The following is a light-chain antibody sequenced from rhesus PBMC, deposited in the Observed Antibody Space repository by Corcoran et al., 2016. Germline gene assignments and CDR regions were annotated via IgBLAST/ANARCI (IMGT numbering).Light chain of an antibody. CDR2: KAT. J-gene: IGKJ4*01. V-gene: IGKV1-74*01. CDR3: QHGYGTPLT. CDR1: ENVKNY. Sequence: DIQMTQSPSSLSASVGDRVTITCRASENVKNYLNWYQQKPGKAPKLLINKATTLQRGVPSRYSGSGSGTVYTFTISSLQPEDVATYYCQHGYGTPLTFGGGTKVELK.